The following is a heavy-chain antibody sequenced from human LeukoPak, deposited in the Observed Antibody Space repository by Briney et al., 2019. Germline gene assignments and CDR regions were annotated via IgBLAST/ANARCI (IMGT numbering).Heavy chain of an antibody. CDR2: MNQDGSEK. CDR1: GFTFSSYW. V-gene: IGHV3-7*04. J-gene: IGHJ3*02. Sequence: GGSLRLSCEASGFTFSSYWMSWVRQAPGKGLEWVANMNQDGSEKYYVDPVKGRFTISRDNAKNSLYLQMNSLRAEDTAVYYCARESENSGFGAFDIWGQGTMVTVSS. D-gene: IGHD3-22*01. CDR3: ARESENSGFGAFDI.